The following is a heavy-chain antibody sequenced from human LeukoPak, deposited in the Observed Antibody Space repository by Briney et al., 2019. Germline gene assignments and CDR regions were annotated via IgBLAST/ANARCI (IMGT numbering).Heavy chain of an antibody. J-gene: IGHJ6*02. CDR1: GGSISSYY. Sequence: SETLSLTCTVSGGSISSYYWSWIRQPAGKGLEWIGRIYTSGSTNYNPSLKSRVTISVDTSKNQFSLKLSSVTAADTAVYYCAREGVLRFLEWLLPPYYYYGMDVWGQGTTVTVSS. D-gene: IGHD3-3*01. V-gene: IGHV4-4*07. CDR3: AREGVLRFLEWLLPPYYYYGMDV. CDR2: IYTSGST.